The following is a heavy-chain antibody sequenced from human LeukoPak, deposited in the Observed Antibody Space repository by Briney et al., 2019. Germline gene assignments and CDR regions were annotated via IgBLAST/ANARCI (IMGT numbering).Heavy chain of an antibody. Sequence: GGSLRLSCVASGFTFDDYAMHWVRQAPGKGLEWVSGISWNSGSIGYADSVKGRFTISRDNAKNSLYLQMNSLRAGDTALYYCAKGGPTVTTVPDYWGQGTLVTVSS. D-gene: IGHD4-17*01. CDR3: AKGGPTVTTVPDY. J-gene: IGHJ4*02. CDR1: GFTFDDYA. V-gene: IGHV3-9*01. CDR2: ISWNSGSI.